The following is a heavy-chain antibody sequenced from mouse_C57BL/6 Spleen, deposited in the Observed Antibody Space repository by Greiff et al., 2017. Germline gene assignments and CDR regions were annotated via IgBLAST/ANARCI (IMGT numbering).Heavy chain of an antibody. CDR1: GYAFSSYW. Sequence: VESGASVKISCKASGYAFSSYWMNWVKQRPGKGLEGIGQIYPGDGDTNYNGKFKGTATMTADKSSSTAYMHLSSLTSGYAAVYFCATFSHYYGSSNYFDYWGQGTTLTVSS. V-gene: IGHV1-80*01. CDR3: ATFSHYYGSSNYFDY. D-gene: IGHD1-1*01. CDR2: IYPGDGDT. J-gene: IGHJ2*01.